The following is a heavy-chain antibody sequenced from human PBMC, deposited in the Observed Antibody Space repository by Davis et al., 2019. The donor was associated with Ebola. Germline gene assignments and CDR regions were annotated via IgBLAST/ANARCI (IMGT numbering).Heavy chain of an antibody. CDR1: GGSISSYY. CDR3: ARSVGCGGSCSLLEV. Sequence: PSETLSLTCTVSGGSISSYYWSWIRQPPGKGLEWIGYIYYSGSTNYNPSLKSRVTISVDTSKNQFSLKLSSVTAADTAVYYCARSVGCGGSCSLLEVWGQGTTVTVSS. V-gene: IGHV4-59*01. CDR2: IYYSGST. J-gene: IGHJ6*02. D-gene: IGHD2-15*01.